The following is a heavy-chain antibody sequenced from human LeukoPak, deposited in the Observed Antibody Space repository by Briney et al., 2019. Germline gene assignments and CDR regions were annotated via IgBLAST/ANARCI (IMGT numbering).Heavy chain of an antibody. J-gene: IGHJ4*02. V-gene: IGHV4-59*08. D-gene: IGHD3-10*01. CDR3: AGGSGSQFDY. CDR2: IYYSGST. Sequence: SETLSLTCTVSGGSISSYYWSWIRQPPGKGLEWIGYIYYSGSTNYNPSLKSRVTTSVDTSKNQFSLKLSSVTAADAAVYYCAGGSGSQFDYWGQGTLVTVSS. CDR1: GGSISSYY.